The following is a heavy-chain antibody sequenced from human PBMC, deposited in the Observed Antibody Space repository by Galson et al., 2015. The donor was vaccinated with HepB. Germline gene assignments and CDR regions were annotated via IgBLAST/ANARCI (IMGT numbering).Heavy chain of an antibody. Sequence: SLRLSCAASGFTFSSYAMHWVRQAPGKGLEWVAVISYDGSNKYYADSVKGRFTISRDNSKNTLYLQMNSLRAEDTAVYYCARDYYFNSDPFDYWGQGTLVTVSS. D-gene: IGHD2/OR15-2a*01. V-gene: IGHV3-30-3*01. CDR3: ARDYYFNSDPFDY. CDR2: ISYDGSNK. CDR1: GFTFSSYA. J-gene: IGHJ4*02.